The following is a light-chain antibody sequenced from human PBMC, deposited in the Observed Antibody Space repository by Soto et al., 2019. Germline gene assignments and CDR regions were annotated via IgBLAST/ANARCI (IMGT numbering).Light chain of an antibody. V-gene: IGKV1-5*03. J-gene: IGKJ1*01. CDR1: QSVSIW. Sequence: DIQMTQSPSTLSASEGDRVTISCRASQSVSIWLACYQQQPGRAPKLLIYKSSILESGVPSRFSGSGSGTECTLTISSLQPDDFATYYCQQFNPSPWTFGQGTKVEIK. CDR3: QQFNPSPWT. CDR2: KSS.